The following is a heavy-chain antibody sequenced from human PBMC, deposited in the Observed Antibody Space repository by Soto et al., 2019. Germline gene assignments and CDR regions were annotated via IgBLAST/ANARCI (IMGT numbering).Heavy chain of an antibody. CDR1: GYTFTSYG. Sequence: QVQLVQSGAEVKKPGASVKVSCKASGYTFTSYGISWVRQAPGQGLEWMGWISAYNGNTNYAQKLQGRVTMTTDTSTSTAYMELRSLRSDDTAVYYCARDATGFDYGDYNMGYFDYWGQGTLVTVSS. CDR2: ISAYNGNT. V-gene: IGHV1-18*01. CDR3: ARDATGFDYGDYNMGYFDY. J-gene: IGHJ4*02. D-gene: IGHD4-17*01.